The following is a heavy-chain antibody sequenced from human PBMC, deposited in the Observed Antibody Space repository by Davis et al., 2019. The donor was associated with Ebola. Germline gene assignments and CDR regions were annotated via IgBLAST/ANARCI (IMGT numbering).Heavy chain of an antibody. CDR3: ERTFGVGLNYYYYYGMDV. Sequence: ASVKVSCKASGYTFTSYGISWVRQAPGQGLEWLGWISAYNGKTNYAQKLQGRVTITTDTSTSTAYMELRSLRSDDTAVYYCERTFGVGLNYYYYYGMDVWGQGTTVTVSS. J-gene: IGHJ6*02. D-gene: IGHD3-3*01. CDR1: GYTFTSYG. CDR2: ISAYNGKT. V-gene: IGHV1-18*01.